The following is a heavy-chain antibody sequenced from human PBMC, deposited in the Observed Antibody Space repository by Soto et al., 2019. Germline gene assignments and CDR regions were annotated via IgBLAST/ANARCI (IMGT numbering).Heavy chain of an antibody. D-gene: IGHD2-15*01. J-gene: IGHJ5*01. CDR2: IYKSATT. V-gene: IGHV4-30-4*01. CDR3: ARGRYCLTGRCFPNWFDS. CDR1: GGSIRGGDFY. Sequence: PSETLSLTCTVSGGSIRGGDFYWTWIRQPPGKGLEYIGYIYKSATTYYNPSFESRVAISLDTSKSQFSLNVTSVTAADTAVYFCARGRYCLTGRCFPNWFDSWGQGTLVTVSS.